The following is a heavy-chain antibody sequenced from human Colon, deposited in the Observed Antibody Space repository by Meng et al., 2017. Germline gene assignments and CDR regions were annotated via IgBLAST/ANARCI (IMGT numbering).Heavy chain of an antibody. Sequence: QWLMVESGGGWVNPGGSLRLSCAASGFIFSDYYMAWFRQTPGKGLEWVSYISTTGSIAYYADSVKGRFTISRDNAKNSVYLQMNSLRAEDTAVYYCATTGSRSSGSWGQGTLVTVSS. V-gene: IGHV3-11*01. CDR3: ATTGSRSSGS. CDR1: GFIFSDYY. D-gene: IGHD3-22*01. J-gene: IGHJ4*02. CDR2: ISTTGSIA.